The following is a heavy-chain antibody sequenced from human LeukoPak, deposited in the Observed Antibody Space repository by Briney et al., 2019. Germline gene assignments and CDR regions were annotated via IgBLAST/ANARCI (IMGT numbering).Heavy chain of an antibody. D-gene: IGHD6-19*01. CDR2: ISSSSSYI. Sequence: GGSLRLSCAASGFTFSSYSMNWVRQAPGKGLEWVSSISSSSSYIYYADSVKGRFTISRDNAKNSLYLQMNSLRAEDTAVYYCARDGASGWYLVSYYYYMDVWGKGTTVTVSS. CDR1: GFTFSSYS. J-gene: IGHJ6*03. CDR3: ARDGASGWYLVSYYYYMDV. V-gene: IGHV3-21*01.